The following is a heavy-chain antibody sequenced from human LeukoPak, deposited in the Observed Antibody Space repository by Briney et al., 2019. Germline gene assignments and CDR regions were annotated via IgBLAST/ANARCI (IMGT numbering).Heavy chain of an antibody. CDR3: ARHQMYYGDYGGAFDI. J-gene: IGHJ3*02. CDR2: INHSGST. Sequence: SETLSPTCAVYGGSFSGYYWSWIRQPPGKGLEWIGEINHSGSTNYNPSLKSRVTISVDTSKNQFSLKLSSVTAADTAVYYCARHQMYYGDYGGAFDIWGQGTMVTVSS. D-gene: IGHD4-17*01. CDR1: GGSFSGYY. V-gene: IGHV4-34*01.